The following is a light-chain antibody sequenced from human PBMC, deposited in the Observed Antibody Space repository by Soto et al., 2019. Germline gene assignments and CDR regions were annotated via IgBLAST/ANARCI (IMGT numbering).Light chain of an antibody. CDR2: CAS. CDR3: QQFTSYPLT. V-gene: IGKV1-9*01. CDR1: QGIASS. J-gene: IGKJ4*01. Sequence: DIHLTQSPSFLSASVGDRVTITCRASQGIASSLSWYQQKAGKAPKLLIYCASTLETGVPSRFGGSGPGTEFTLTISSRQPEDFGIYYCQQFTSYPLTFGGGTKVEIK.